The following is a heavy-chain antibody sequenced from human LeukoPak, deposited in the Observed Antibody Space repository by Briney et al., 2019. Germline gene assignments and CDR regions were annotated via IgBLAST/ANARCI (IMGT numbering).Heavy chain of an antibody. J-gene: IGHJ4*02. D-gene: IGHD3-22*01. CDR3: ARDYYDSSGYYYAYDY. CDR1: GYTFTSYY. V-gene: IGHV1-46*01. CDR2: INPSGGST. Sequence: ASVKVSCTASGYTFTSYYMHWVRQAPGQGLEWMGIINPSGGSTSYAQKFQGRVTMTRDTSTSTVYMELSSLRSEDTAVYYCARDYYDSSGYYYAYDYWGQGTLVTVSS.